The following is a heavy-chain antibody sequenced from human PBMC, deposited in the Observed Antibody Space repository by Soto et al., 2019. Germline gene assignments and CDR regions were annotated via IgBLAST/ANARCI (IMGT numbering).Heavy chain of an antibody. CDR2: IYYSGST. V-gene: IGHV4-39*01. D-gene: IGHD6-6*01. J-gene: IGHJ6*02. Sequence: SETLSLTCTVSGGSISSSSYYWGWIRQPPGKGLEWIGSIYYSGSTYYNPSLKSRVIISVDTSKNQFSLKLSSVTAADTAVYYCARPGGSSDDNYCGMDVWGQGTTVTVSS. CDR1: GGSISSSSYY. CDR3: ARPGGSSDDNYCGMDV.